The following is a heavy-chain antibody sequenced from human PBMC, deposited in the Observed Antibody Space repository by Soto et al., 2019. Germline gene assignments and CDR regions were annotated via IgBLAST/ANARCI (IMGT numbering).Heavy chain of an antibody. CDR3: AKVKYYYDSSGSLDY. Sequence: PGGSLSLSCAASGFTFSSYGMHWVRPAPGKGLEWVAVISYDGSNKYYADSVKGRFTISRDNSKNTLYLQMNSLRAEDTAVYYCAKVKYYYDSSGSLDYWGQGTLVTVSS. CDR2: ISYDGSNK. D-gene: IGHD3-22*01. CDR1: GFTFSSYG. V-gene: IGHV3-30*18. J-gene: IGHJ4*02.